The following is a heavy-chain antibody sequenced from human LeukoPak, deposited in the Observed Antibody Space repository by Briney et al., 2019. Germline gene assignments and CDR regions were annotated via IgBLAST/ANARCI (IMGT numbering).Heavy chain of an antibody. J-gene: IGHJ4*02. CDR3: ARVRFRDY. Sequence: GGPLTLFCAASGFTFSSYCMTWVPQAPGKGLEWVANIKQDGSAKYYMDSVKGRFTISKEHAKNSLYLQMNSLRAEDAAVNYCARVRFRDYWGQGTLVTVSS. V-gene: IGHV3-7*01. D-gene: IGHD3-10*01. CDR1: GFTFSSYC. CDR2: IKQDGSAK.